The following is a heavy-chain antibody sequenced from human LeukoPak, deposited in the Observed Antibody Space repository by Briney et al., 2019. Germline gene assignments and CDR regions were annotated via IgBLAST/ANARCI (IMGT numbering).Heavy chain of an antibody. J-gene: IGHJ3*02. CDR2: IYYSGST. CDR3: ARPVRSSLSHDAFYI. CDR1: GGSISSSSYY. Sequence: SETLSLTCTVSGGSISSSSYYWGWIRRPPGKGLEWNGSIYYSGSTYYNPSLKSRVTISVDTSKNHFSLKLSSVTASDTAVYYCARPVRSSLSHDAFYICGQGTMVTVSS. V-gene: IGHV4-39*02. D-gene: IGHD6-6*01.